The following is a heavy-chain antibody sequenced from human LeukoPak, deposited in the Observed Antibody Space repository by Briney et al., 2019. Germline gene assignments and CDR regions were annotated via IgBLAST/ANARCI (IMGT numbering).Heavy chain of an antibody. V-gene: IGHV5-51*01. Sequence: GESLKISCKGSGYSFTSYWIGWVLQMPGKGLEWMVIIYPGDSDTRYSPSFQGQVTISADKSISTAYLQWSSLKASDTAMYYCARQSYYGSGSSIRRYFDYWGQGTLVTVSS. CDR3: ARQSYYGSGSSIRRYFDY. D-gene: IGHD3-10*01. J-gene: IGHJ4*02. CDR2: IYPGDSDT. CDR1: GYSFTSYW.